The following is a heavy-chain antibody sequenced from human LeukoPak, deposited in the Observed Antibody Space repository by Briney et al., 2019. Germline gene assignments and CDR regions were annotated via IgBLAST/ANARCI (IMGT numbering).Heavy chain of an antibody. Sequence: SGGSLRLSCAASGFTFSSYEMNWVRQAPGKGLEWVSSISGSSSYIYYADSVKGRFTISRDNSKNTLYLQMNSLRAEDTAVYYCAKDTTAAYGFDYWGQGTLVTVSS. CDR1: GFTFSSYE. CDR2: ISGSSSYI. D-gene: IGHD6-13*01. V-gene: IGHV3-21*01. CDR3: AKDTTAAYGFDY. J-gene: IGHJ4*02.